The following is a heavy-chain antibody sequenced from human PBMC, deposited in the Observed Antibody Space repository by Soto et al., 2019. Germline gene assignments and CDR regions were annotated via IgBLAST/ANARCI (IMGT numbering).Heavy chain of an antibody. D-gene: IGHD2-2*01. V-gene: IGHV1-69*13. Sequence: ASVKVSCKASGGTFSSYAISWVRQAPGQGLEWMGGIIPIVGTANYAQKFQGGVTITADESTSTAYMELSSLRSEDTAVYYCASDCSSTSCYPSGGDYWGQGTLVTVSS. J-gene: IGHJ4*02. CDR3: ASDCSSTSCYPSGGDY. CDR1: GGTFSSYA. CDR2: IIPIVGTA.